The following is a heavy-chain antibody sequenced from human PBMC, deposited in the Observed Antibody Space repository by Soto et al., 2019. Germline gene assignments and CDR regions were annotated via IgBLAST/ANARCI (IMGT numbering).Heavy chain of an antibody. CDR3: AREIAVAGTGVSWFDP. J-gene: IGHJ5*02. CDR1: GGSISSYY. D-gene: IGHD6-19*01. Sequence: SETLSLTCTVSGGSISSYYWSLIRQPAGKGLEWIGRIYTSGSTNYNPSLKSRVTMSVDTSKNQFSLKLSSVTAADTAVYYCAREIAVAGTGVSWFDPWGQGILITVSS. V-gene: IGHV4-4*07. CDR2: IYTSGST.